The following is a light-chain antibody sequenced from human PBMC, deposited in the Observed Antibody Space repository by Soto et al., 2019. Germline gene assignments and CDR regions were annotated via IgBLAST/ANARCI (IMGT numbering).Light chain of an antibody. CDR1: QRISSW. V-gene: IGKV1-5*03. CDR3: QQYDSSPYT. J-gene: IGKJ2*01. Sequence: DIQMTQSPSTLSASVRDRVTITCRASQRISSWLAWYQQKPGRAPKLLIYKASSLESGVPSRFSGSGSGTEFTLTISSLQTDDFATYYCQQYDSSPYTFGQGTKLEIK. CDR2: KAS.